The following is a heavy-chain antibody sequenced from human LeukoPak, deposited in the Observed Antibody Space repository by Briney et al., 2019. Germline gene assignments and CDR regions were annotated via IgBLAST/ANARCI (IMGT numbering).Heavy chain of an antibody. V-gene: IGHV3-23*01. Sequence: PGGSLRLSCAASGFTFSSYAMSWLRQAPGKRLEWVSAISGSGGSTYYADSVKGLFTISRDNSKNTLYLQMNSLRAEDTAVYYCAKFYFDWLLDYWGQGTLVTVSS. CDR2: ISGSGGST. J-gene: IGHJ4*02. CDR1: GFTFSSYA. D-gene: IGHD3-9*01. CDR3: AKFYFDWLLDY.